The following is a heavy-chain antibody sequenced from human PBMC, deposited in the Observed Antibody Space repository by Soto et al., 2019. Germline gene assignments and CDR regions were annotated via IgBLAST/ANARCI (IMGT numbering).Heavy chain of an antibody. CDR2: MNPNSGNT. CDR3: ARPRSGSYYYGMDV. J-gene: IGHJ6*02. Sequence: QVQLVQSGAEVKKPGASVKVSCKASGYTFTSYDINWVRQATGQGLEWMGWMNPNSGNTGYAQKFQGRVTMTRNTSIITAYMELSSRTSDDTAVYYCARPRSGSYYYGMDVWGQGTAVTVSS. V-gene: IGHV1-8*01. CDR1: GYTFTSYD. D-gene: IGHD3-3*01.